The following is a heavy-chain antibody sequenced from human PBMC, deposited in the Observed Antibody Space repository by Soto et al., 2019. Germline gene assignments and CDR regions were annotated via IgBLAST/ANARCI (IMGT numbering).Heavy chain of an antibody. CDR1: GFSVSNNH. Sequence: VQLVESGGGLIQPGGSLRLSCAASGFSVSNNHMTWVRQAPGRGPQWVSTVYPGGNTYHADSVKGRFAISRDNSKNMVYLQMNSLRAEDTAVYYCATGLDTSKSGYWGLGTLVTGSS. CDR2: VYPGGNT. J-gene: IGHJ4*02. CDR3: ATGLDTSKSGY. V-gene: IGHV3-53*01. D-gene: IGHD5-18*01.